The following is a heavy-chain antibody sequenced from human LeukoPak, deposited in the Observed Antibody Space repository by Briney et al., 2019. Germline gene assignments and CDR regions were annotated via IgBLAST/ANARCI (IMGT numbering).Heavy chain of an antibody. Sequence: SETLSLTCTVSSGSISRDYWSWIRQPPGKGLEWIGYVYYTGSTNYNPSLKSRVTISLDTSKNQFSLKLISVTAADTAVYYCARDRRIAAAKDWGQGTLVTVSS. CDR1: SGSISRDY. CDR3: ARDRRIAAAKD. D-gene: IGHD6-13*01. V-gene: IGHV4-59*01. CDR2: VYYTGST. J-gene: IGHJ4*02.